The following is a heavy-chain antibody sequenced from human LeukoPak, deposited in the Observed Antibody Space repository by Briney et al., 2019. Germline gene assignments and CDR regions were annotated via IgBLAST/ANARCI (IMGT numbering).Heavy chain of an antibody. CDR3: ARDHLLSGWDEGWFDP. CDR1: GFTFSSYS. D-gene: IGHD6-19*01. J-gene: IGHJ5*02. V-gene: IGHV3-21*01. CDR2: ISSSISYI. Sequence: PGGSLRLSCAASGFTFSSYSMNWVRQAPGKGLEWVSSISSSISYIYYADSVKGRFTISRDNAKNSLYLQMNSLRAEDTAVYYCARDHLLSGWDEGWFDPWGQGTLVTVSS.